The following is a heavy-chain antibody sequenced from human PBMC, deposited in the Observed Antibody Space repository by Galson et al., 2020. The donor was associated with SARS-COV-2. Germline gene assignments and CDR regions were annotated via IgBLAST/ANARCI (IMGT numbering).Heavy chain of an antibody. CDR1: GFTFSSYG. CDR2: IWYDGSNK. CDR3: AKDRGMAVAGPLYYFDY. V-gene: IGHV3-33*06. Sequence: GESLKISCAASGFTFSSYGMHWVRQAPGKGLEWVAVIWYDGSNKYYADSVKGRFTISRDNSKNTLYLQMNSLRAEDTAVYYCAKDRGMAVAGPLYYFDYWGQGTLVTVSS. D-gene: IGHD6-19*01. J-gene: IGHJ4*02.